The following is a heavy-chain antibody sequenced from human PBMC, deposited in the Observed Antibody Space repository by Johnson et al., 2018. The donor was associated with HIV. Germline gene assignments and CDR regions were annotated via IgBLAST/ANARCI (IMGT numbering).Heavy chain of an antibody. V-gene: IGHV3-30*18. Sequence: QVQLVESGGGVVQPGRSLRLSCAASGFTFSSYGMHWVRQAPGKGLEWVAVISYDESNKYYVDSVKGRFTVSRDNSKNTLYLQMNSLRAEDTAVYYCANNLQQLATKDAFDIWGQGTMVTVSS. J-gene: IGHJ3*02. CDR1: GFTFSSYG. CDR3: ANNLQQLATKDAFDI. D-gene: IGHD6-13*01. CDR2: ISYDESNK.